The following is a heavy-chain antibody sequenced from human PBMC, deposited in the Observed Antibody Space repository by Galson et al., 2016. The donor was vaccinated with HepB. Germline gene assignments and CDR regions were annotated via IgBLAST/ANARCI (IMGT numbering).Heavy chain of an antibody. J-gene: IGHJ4*02. CDR3: ARGGDDGYEIGY. Sequence: SLRLSCAASGFAFSSYWRKGGSQPPGKGLVWVSRINSDGSRRTYADSVKGRFTISRDNARNTLYLQMDSLRAEDTAVYYCARGGDDGYEIGYWGQGTLVSISS. D-gene: IGHD5-12*01. V-gene: IGHV3-74*01. CDR2: INSDGSRR. CDR1: GFAFSSYW.